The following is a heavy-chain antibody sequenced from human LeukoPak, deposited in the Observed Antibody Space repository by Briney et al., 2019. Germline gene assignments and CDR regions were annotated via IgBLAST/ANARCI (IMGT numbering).Heavy chain of an antibody. V-gene: IGHV3-7*01. Sequence: GGSLRLSCAASGFTFSSYWMGWVRQAPGKGLEWVANIKQDGSEKYYVDSVKGRFTISRDNAKNSLYLQMNSLRAEDTAVYYCATGGARYYYSDYWGQGTLVTVSS. CDR3: ATGGARYYYSDY. D-gene: IGHD3-10*01. CDR2: IKQDGSEK. CDR1: GFTFSSYW. J-gene: IGHJ4*02.